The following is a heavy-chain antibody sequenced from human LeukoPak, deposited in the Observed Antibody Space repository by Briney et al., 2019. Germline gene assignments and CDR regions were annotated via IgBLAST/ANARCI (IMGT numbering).Heavy chain of an antibody. CDR1: GGSFSGYY. V-gene: IGHV4-34*01. CDR2: IHHSGST. J-gene: IGHJ4*02. Sequence: PSETLSLTCAVYGGSFSGYYWSWIRQPPGKGLEWIGYIHHSGSTNYSPALKSRVTISVDTSKNEFSLRLSSVTIADTAVYYCARTFSGSYLLEYWDQGTLVIVSS. D-gene: IGHD1-26*01. CDR3: ARTFSGSYLLEY.